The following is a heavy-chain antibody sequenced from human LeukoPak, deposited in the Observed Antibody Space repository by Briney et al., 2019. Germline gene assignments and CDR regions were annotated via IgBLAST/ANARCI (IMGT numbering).Heavy chain of an antibody. CDR2: IKQDGSEK. CDR3: ARDPEYYFDY. J-gene: IGHJ4*02. CDR1: GFTFSSYS. V-gene: IGHV3-7*01. Sequence: HPGGSLRLSCAASGFTFSSYSMNWVRQAPGKGLEWVANIKQDGSEKYYVDSVKGRFTISRDNAKNSLYLQMNSLRAEDTAVYYCARDPEYYFDYWGQGTLVTVSS.